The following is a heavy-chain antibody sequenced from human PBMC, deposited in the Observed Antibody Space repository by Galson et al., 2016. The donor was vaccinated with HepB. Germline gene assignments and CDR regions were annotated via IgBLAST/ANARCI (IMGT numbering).Heavy chain of an antibody. CDR3: ARETPDYDILTGYLSNVYYYGMDV. D-gene: IGHD3-9*01. CDR2: ITSSSRTK. V-gene: IGHV3-48*02. J-gene: IGHJ6*02. CDR1: GFTFSKFN. Sequence: SLRLSCAASGFTFSKFNMNWVRQAPGKGLEWASYITSSSRTKYYADSLRGRFTISRDNAKNSLYLQMNSLTDEDTAVYYCARETPDYDILTGYLSNVYYYGMDVWGPGTTVTVSS.